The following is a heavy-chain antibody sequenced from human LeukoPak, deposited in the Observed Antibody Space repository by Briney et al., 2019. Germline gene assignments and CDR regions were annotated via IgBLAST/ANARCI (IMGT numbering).Heavy chain of an antibody. J-gene: IGHJ5*02. CDR3: ASGDRLWWFDP. Sequence: SETLSLTCTVSGGSISSYYWSWIRQPPGKGLEWIGYIYYSGSTNYNPSLKSRVTISVDRSKNQFSLKLSSVTAADTAVYYCASGDRLWWFDPWGQGTLVTVSS. D-gene: IGHD7-27*01. CDR2: IYYSGST. CDR1: GGSISSYY. V-gene: IGHV4-59*08.